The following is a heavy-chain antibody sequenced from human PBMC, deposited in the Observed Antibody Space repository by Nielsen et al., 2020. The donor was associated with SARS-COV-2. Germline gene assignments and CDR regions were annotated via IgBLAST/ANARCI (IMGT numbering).Heavy chain of an antibody. CDR3: GPPPYYYYGMDV. J-gene: IGHJ6*02. Sequence: WVRQAPGQGLEWMGWMNPNSGNTGYAQKFQGRVTMTRNTSISTAYMELSSLRAEDTAVYYCGPPPYYYYGMDVWGQGTTVTVSS. V-gene: IGHV1-8*01. CDR2: MNPNSGNT.